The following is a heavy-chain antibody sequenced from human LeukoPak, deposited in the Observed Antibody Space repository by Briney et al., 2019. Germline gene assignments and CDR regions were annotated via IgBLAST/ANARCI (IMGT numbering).Heavy chain of an antibody. J-gene: IGHJ2*01. CDR2: LYSGEDT. V-gene: IGHV3-53*01. CDR1: GFSVSTKY. D-gene: IGHD3-10*01. CDR3: ARVGDHYHWYLDV. Sequence: PGGSLRLSREGSGFSVSTKYMNWVRQAPGKGLEWVSILYSGEDTYYADSVKGRFTVSRDSSKNTLYLHMNTLRVDDTAVYYCARVGDHYHWYLDVWGRGTLVTVSS.